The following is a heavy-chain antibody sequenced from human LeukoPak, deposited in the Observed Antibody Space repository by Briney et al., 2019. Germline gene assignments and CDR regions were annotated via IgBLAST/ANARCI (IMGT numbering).Heavy chain of an antibody. D-gene: IGHD2-15*01. CDR2: LYFSGST. Sequence: PSETLSLTCTVSGDSISSSDYCWSWLRQPPGRGLEFVGCLYFSGSTYYNPSLNGRVTISVDTSKNQFSLNLYSMTAAATALYFCARHRSLRGWFDPWGQGTLVTVSS. CDR1: GDSISSSDYC. J-gene: IGHJ5*02. V-gene: IGHV4-39*01. CDR3: ARHRSLRGWFDP.